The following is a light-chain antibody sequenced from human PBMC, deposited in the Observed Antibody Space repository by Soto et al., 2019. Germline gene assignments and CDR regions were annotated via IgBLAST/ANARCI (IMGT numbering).Light chain of an antibody. CDR2: DAS. J-gene: IGKJ5*01. V-gene: IGKV1-5*01. CDR1: QSVSGW. CDR3: PQHNSFSIP. Sequence: DVRMTQSPSTLSASVGDTVTVTCRASQSVSGWLAWYQQKPWEAPKLLIYDASALPRGVPSRFSGSGSGTEFTLTISSLQPDDFATYYCPQHNSFSIPFGQRTRLAIK.